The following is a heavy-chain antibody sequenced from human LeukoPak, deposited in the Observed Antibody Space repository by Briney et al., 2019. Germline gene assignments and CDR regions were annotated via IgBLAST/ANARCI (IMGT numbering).Heavy chain of an antibody. CDR3: ARVEGRRKYYGSGSYYNVGWFDP. CDR2: ISAYNGNT. J-gene: IGHJ5*02. D-gene: IGHD3-10*01. Sequence: GASVKVSCKASGYTFTSYGISWVRQAPGQGLEWMGWISAYNGNTNYAQKLQGRVTMTSDTSTSTAYMELRSLRSDDTAVYYCARVEGRRKYYGSGSYYNVGWFDPWGQGTLVTVSS. CDR1: GYTFTSYG. V-gene: IGHV1-18*01.